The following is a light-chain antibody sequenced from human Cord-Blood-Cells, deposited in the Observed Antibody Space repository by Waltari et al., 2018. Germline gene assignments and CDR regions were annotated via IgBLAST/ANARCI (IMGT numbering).Light chain of an antibody. CDR3: QAYDSSLSGYV. Sequence: QSVLTQPPSVSGAPGQRVTISCTGSSSNIGAGYDVNWYQQLPGTAPKRLSYGSSNRPEGRPDRVSGSKCGTSASLAITGLQAGDEAEYYGQAYDSSLSGYVCGTGTKVTVL. CDR2: GSS. V-gene: IGLV1-40*01. J-gene: IGLJ1*01. CDR1: SSNIGAGYD.